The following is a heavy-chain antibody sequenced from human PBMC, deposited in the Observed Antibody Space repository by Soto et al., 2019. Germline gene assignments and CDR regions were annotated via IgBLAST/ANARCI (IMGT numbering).Heavy chain of an antibody. Sequence: PGGSLRLSCAASGFTFSSYAMHWVRQAPGKGLEWVAVISYDGSNKYYADSVKGRFTISRDNSKNTLYLQMNSLRAEDTAVYYCARGSHFQDIVLVPAAKGVEGSFNYWGQGTLVTVSS. D-gene: IGHD2-2*01. CDR2: ISYDGSNK. J-gene: IGHJ4*02. V-gene: IGHV3-30-3*01. CDR1: GFTFSSYA. CDR3: ARGSHFQDIVLVPAAKGVEGSFNY.